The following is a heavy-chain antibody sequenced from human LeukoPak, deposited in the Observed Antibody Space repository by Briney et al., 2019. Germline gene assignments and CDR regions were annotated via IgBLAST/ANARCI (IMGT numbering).Heavy chain of an antibody. CDR3: AKGGRDIVATIGYFDL. CDR2: YSYSGGTT. CDR1: GFTFSSYA. J-gene: IGHJ2*01. Sequence: PGGSLRLSCAASGFTFSSYAMNWVRQAPGKGLEWVSTYSYSGGTTYYADSVKGRFTISRDNSKNTLDLQMNSLRAEDTAVYYCAKGGRDIVATIGYFDLWGRGTLVTVSS. V-gene: IGHV3-23*01. D-gene: IGHD5-12*01.